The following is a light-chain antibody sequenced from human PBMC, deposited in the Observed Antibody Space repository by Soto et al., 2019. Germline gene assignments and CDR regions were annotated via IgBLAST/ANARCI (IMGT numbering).Light chain of an antibody. CDR2: GAS. J-gene: IGKJ3*01. CDR3: HQYNSLPRGT. V-gene: IGKV3-15*01. Sequence: EIMMTQSPGTLSVSPGEGATLSCTASQSVNLNLAWYQQKPGQPTRLLLYGASTRANGIRVRFRGSGSGTAFSLTISSLQSEYSAFYSRHQYNSLPRGTFGPGTKVEIK. CDR1: QSVNLN.